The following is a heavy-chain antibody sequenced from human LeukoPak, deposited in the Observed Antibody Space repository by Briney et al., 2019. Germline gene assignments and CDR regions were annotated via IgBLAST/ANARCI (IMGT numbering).Heavy chain of an antibody. CDR3: AKDQDPSKRCQDEYCQY. CDR1: GFTFSRYG. Sequence: PGGSLRLSCAASGFTFSRYGMHWVRQAPGKGLEWVGVIWYDGSYKYYADSVKGRFTISRDNSKSTLYLQMNSLGAEDTAVYYCAKDQDPSKRCQDEYCQYWGQGTLVTVSS. D-gene: IGHD4-11*01. CDR2: IWYDGSYK. V-gene: IGHV3-33*06. J-gene: IGHJ1*01.